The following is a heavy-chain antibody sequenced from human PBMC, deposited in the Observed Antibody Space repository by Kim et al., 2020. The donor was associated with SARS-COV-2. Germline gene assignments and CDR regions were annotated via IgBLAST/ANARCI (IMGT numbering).Heavy chain of an antibody. Sequence: SYEQKFQGRVTMTRDTSTSTVYMELSSLRSEDTAVYYCARDGYSSSSFDYWGQGTLVTVSS. V-gene: IGHV1-46*01. CDR3: ARDGYSSSSFDY. J-gene: IGHJ4*02. D-gene: IGHD6-13*01.